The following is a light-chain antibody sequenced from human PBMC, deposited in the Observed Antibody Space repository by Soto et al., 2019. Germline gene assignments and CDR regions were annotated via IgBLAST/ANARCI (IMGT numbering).Light chain of an antibody. J-gene: IGLJ2*01. CDR2: DVN. V-gene: IGLV2-8*01. CDR3: SSYAGSNTFVL. Sequence: QSALTQPPSASGSPGQSVTSSCTGTSSDIGGYNYVSWYQQHPGKAPKLMIYDVNKRPSGVPDRFSGSKSGNTASLTVSGLQAADEADYYCSSYAGSNTFVLFGGGTKLTVL. CDR1: SSDIGGYNY.